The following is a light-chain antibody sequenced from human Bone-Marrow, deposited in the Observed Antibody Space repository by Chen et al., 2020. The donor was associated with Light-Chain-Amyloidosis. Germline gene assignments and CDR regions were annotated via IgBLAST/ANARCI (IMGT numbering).Light chain of an antibody. J-gene: IGKJ2*01. Sequence: IVMSQSPDSLAVSLGERPTINCQSSQSVLYSSNNKNYLAWYQQKPGQPPKLLIYWASTRESGVPDRFSGSGSGTDFTLTISSLQAEDVAIYYCQQYYSTPPYTFGQGTKLDIK. CDR2: WAS. V-gene: IGKV4-1*01. CDR1: QSVLYSSNNKNY. CDR3: QQYYSTPPYT.